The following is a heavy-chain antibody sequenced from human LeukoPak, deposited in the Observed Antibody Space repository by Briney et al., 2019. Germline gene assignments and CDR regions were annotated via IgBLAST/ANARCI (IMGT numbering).Heavy chain of an antibody. CDR3: AREALMTTVNYYFDY. J-gene: IGHJ4*02. V-gene: IGHV3-21*01. CDR1: GFTFSSYS. D-gene: IGHD4-17*01. Sequence: GGSLRLSCAASGFTFSSYSMNWVRQAPGKGLEWVSSISSSSSYIYYADSVKGRFTISRDNAKNSLYLQMNSLRAEDTAVYYCAREALMTTVNYYFDYWGQGTLVTVSS. CDR2: ISSSSSYI.